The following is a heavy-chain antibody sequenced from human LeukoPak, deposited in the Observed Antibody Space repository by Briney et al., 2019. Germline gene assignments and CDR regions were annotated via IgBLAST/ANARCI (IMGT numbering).Heavy chain of an antibody. CDR3: ASLIVVVPAAIRDY. J-gene: IGHJ4*02. D-gene: IGHD2-2*01. CDR2: IYSGGST. CDR1: GFTVSSNY. V-gene: IGHV3-53*01. Sequence: GGSLRLSCAASGFTVSSNYMSWVRQAPGKGLEWVSVIYSGGSTYYAGSVKGRFTISRDNSKNTLYLQMNSPRAEDTAVYYCASLIVVVPAAIRDYWGQGTLVTVSS.